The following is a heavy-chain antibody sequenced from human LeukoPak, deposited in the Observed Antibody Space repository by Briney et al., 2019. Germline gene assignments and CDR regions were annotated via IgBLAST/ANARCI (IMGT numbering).Heavy chain of an antibody. CDR3: AKPNRRNIVVVPAAIVY. CDR1: GFTFSNYA. J-gene: IGHJ4*02. Sequence: GGSLRLSCAASGFTFSNYAMSWVRQAPGKGLEWVSAISGRGVTTYYSDSVKGRFTISRDNSKSTLYLQMNSLRAEDTAVYYCAKPNRRNIVVVPAAIVYWGQGTLVTVSS. V-gene: IGHV3-23*01. D-gene: IGHD2-2*01. CDR2: ISGRGVTT.